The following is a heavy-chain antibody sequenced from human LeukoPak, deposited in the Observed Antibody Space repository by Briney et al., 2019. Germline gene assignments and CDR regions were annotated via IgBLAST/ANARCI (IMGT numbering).Heavy chain of an antibody. CDR3: ARDRSMTHFDY. V-gene: IGHV3-7*03. CDR1: GFTFSNYW. J-gene: IGHJ4*02. Sequence: GGSLRLSCAASGFTFSNYWMNWVRQAPGKGLEWVANIKQDGSEKYYVDSVEGRFTVSRDNAKNSLYLQMNSLRAEDTALYYCARDRSMTHFDYWGQGTLVTVSS. CDR2: IKQDGSEK.